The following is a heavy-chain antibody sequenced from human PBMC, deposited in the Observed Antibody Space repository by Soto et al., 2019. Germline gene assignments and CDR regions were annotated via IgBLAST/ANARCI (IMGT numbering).Heavy chain of an antibody. CDR1: GCTFSSYA. D-gene: IGHD3-16*01. CDR2: IIPIFGTA. J-gene: IGHJ3*02. CDR3: ASSPLGGGLVSAFDI. Sequence: SVKVSCKASGCTFSSYAISCVRQAPGQVLEWMGGIIPIFGTANYAQKFQGRVTITADKSTSTAYMELSSLRSEDTAVYYCASSPLGGGLVSAFDIWGQGTMVTVSS. V-gene: IGHV1-69*06.